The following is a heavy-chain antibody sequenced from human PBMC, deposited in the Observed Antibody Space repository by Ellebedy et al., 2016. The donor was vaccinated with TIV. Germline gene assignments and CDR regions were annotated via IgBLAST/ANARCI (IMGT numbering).Heavy chain of an antibody. CDR1: GFTFGDYW. D-gene: IGHD2-15*01. CDR3: AKGCGGSCYGEAY. J-gene: IGHJ4*02. Sequence: PGGSLRLSCAASGFTFGDYWMSWVRQAPGKGLEWVSSISGGVGNTYYSDSVKGRFTISRDNSKNTLDLQMNSLRAEDTAVYYCAKGCGGSCYGEAYWGQGTLVTVSS. V-gene: IGHV3-23*01. CDR2: ISGGVGNT.